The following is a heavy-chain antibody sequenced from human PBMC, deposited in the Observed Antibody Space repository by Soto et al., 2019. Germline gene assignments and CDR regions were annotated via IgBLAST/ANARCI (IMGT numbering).Heavy chain of an antibody. D-gene: IGHD6-19*01. CDR2: IDPSDSYA. J-gene: IGHJ4*02. V-gene: IGHV5-10-1*01. CDR3: ARRIAVAGFDY. CDR1: GYSFTNYW. Sequence: GESLKISCKGSGYSFTNYWISWVRQMPGKGLEWMGRIDPSDSYANYSPSFQGHVTISADKSITTAYLQWSSLKASDTAMYYCARRIAVAGFDYWGQGTLVTVSS.